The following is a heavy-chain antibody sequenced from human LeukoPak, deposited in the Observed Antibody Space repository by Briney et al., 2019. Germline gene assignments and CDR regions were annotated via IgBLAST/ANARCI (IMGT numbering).Heavy chain of an antibody. D-gene: IGHD5-18*01. Sequence: SVKVSCKASGGTFSSYAISWVRQAPGQGLEWMGGIIPIFGTANYAQKFQGRVTITADESTSTAYMELSSLISEDTAVYYCARSRGYSYGSLLYYFDYWGRGTLVTVSS. CDR2: IIPIFGTA. V-gene: IGHV1-69*13. J-gene: IGHJ4*02. CDR3: ARSRGYSYGSLLYYFDY. CDR1: GGTFSSYA.